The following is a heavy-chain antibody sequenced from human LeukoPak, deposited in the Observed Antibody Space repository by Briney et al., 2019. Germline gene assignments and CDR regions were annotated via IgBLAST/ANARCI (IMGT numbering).Heavy chain of an antibody. CDR2: ISSSSSYI. CDR3: ARDPTPRYCSGGSCYTHYGMDV. V-gene: IGHV3-21*01. J-gene: IGHJ6*02. Sequence: GGSLRLSCAASGFTFSSYTMNWVRQAPGKGLEWVSSISSSSSYIYYADSVKGRLTISRDNAKNSVYLQMNSLRAEDAAVYYCARDPTPRYCSGGSCYTHYGMDVWGQGTTVTVSS. D-gene: IGHD2-15*01. CDR1: GFTFSSYT.